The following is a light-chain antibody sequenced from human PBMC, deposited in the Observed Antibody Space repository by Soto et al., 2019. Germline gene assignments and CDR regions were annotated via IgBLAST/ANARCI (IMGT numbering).Light chain of an antibody. Sequence: QPVLTQSSSASASLGSSVKLTCTLSSGHSSYIIAWHQQQPGKAPRYLMKLERSGSYNKGSGVPDRFPGSSSGADRYLTISNLQFEDEADYYCETWDSNTRVFGGGTKLTVL. V-gene: IGLV4-60*02. CDR2: LERSGSY. CDR3: ETWDSNTRV. J-gene: IGLJ2*01. CDR1: SGHSSYI.